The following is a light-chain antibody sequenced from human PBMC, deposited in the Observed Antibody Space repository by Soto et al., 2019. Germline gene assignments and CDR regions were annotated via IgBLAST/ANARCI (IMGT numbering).Light chain of an antibody. CDR3: QQYGNPPPNA. Sequence: EIVLTQSPGTLXLSPGERATXSXXASQXVXXSYLAWYQQKPGKAPRVLIHGASSRATGIPDRFSGSGSGTDFTLTISRLEPEDFAVYFCQQYGNPPPNAFGQGTKVEIK. CDR1: QXVXXSY. J-gene: IGKJ2*01. CDR2: GAS. V-gene: IGKV3-20*01.